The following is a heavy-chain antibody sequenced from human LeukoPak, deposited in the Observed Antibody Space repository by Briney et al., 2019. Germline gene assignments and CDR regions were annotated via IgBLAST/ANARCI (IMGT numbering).Heavy chain of an antibody. CDR1: GFTFSKHN. Sequence: GGSLRLSCAASGFTFSKHNMNWVRQAPGKGLEWVSSISTSSSYIYYADSVKGRFTISRDNAKNSLYLQMNSLRAEDTAVYKCAKDRGMVRSIDFWGQGTLVTVSS. CDR3: AKDRGMVRSIDF. J-gene: IGHJ4*02. D-gene: IGHD3-10*01. V-gene: IGHV3-21*01. CDR2: ISTSSSYI.